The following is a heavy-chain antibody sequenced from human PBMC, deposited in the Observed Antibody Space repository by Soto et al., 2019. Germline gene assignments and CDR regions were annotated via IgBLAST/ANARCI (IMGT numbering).Heavy chain of an antibody. J-gene: IGHJ6*02. CDR3: ARDGSLAGPFYYYYGMDV. V-gene: IGHV3-66*01. Sequence: EVQLVESGGGLVQPGGSLRLSCAASGFTVSSNYMSWVRQAPGKGLEWVSVIYSGGSTYYADSVKGRFTISRDNSKNTLYLQMNSLRAEDTAVYYCARDGSLAGPFYYYYGMDVWGQGTTVTVSS. CDR2: IYSGGST. D-gene: IGHD1-1*01. CDR1: GFTVSSNY.